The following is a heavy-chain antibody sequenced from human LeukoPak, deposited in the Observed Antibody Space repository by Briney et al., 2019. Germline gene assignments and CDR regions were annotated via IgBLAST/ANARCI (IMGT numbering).Heavy chain of an antibody. J-gene: IGHJ5*02. V-gene: IGHV7-4-1*02. CDR2: INTNTGSP. D-gene: IGHD2-15*01. CDR3: ARVGYCSGDGCEKFDP. Sequence: GASVKVSCKASGYTLTNYGVTWMRQAPGQGLEWMGWINTNTGSPTYAQGFTGRFVFSLDTSVSTAYLQISSLKAEDTAVYYCARVGYCSGDGCEKFDPWGQGTLVTVSS. CDR1: GYTLTNYG.